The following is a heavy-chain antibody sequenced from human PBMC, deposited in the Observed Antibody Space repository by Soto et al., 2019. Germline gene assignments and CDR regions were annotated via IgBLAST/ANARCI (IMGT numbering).Heavy chain of an antibody. CDR1: GGSISSSTYY. D-gene: IGHD6-19*01. Sequence: SETLSLTCTVSGGSISSSTYYWGWIRQPPGKGLEWIGNIYYSGSTYYNPSLKSRVTMSLDTSKNQFSLKLSSVTAADTAVYCCATITVAGTPYYYMGVWGRGTTVTVSS. J-gene: IGHJ6*03. CDR2: IYYSGST. CDR3: ATITVAGTPYYYMGV. V-gene: IGHV4-39*01.